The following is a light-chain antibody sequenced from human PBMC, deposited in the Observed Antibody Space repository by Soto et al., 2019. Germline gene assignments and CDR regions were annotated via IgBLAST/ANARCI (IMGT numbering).Light chain of an antibody. Sequence: QSALTQPASVSGSPGQSITISCTGTLRDVGAYNLVSWYQQHPGKAPKLLIYEVRNRPSGISDRFSGSRSGNTASLTISGLQSEDEGDYYCSAYTASSTLVFGTGTKLTVL. CDR3: SAYTASSTLV. CDR2: EVR. V-gene: IGLV2-14*01. CDR1: LRDVGAYNL. J-gene: IGLJ3*02.